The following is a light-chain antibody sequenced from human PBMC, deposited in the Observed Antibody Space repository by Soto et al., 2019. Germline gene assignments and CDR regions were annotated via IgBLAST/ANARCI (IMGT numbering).Light chain of an antibody. CDR3: QLYNSYSEA. Sequence: DLQMTKSSSTLSGSVGDRVTITCRASETNSSWFGWYQQKPGKAPKLLIYKAYTLKSGVPSMFSGSGSGTEFTLTISSLQPDDFATYYCQLYNSYSEAFGQGTKVDIK. V-gene: IGKV1-5*03. CDR1: ETNSSW. J-gene: IGKJ1*01. CDR2: KAY.